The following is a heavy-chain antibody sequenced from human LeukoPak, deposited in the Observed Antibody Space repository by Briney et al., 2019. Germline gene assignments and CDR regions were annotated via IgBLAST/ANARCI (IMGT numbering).Heavy chain of an antibody. D-gene: IGHD5-18*01. V-gene: IGHV1-2*02. CDR1: GYTFTGYC. J-gene: IGHJ5*02. Sequence: VASVTVSCKTSGYTFTGYCIHWVRQAPGQGLEWMGWINPNSGGTNYAQNFQGRFTMTRDTSINTAYMELGRLRSDDTAVYYCARSPGLDTAVVNRPWGQGTLITVSS. CDR3: ARSPGLDTAVVNRP. CDR2: INPNSGGT.